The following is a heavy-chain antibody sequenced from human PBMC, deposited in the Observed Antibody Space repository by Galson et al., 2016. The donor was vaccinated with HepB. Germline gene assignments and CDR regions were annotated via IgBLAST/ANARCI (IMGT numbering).Heavy chain of an antibody. Sequence: SLRLSCATSGFNFDDHAMHWVRQAPGKGLEWVSSISWNSIILGYADSVKGRFTISRDRAKSSLYLQMNSLRAEDTAFYYCAKDVGHRSHGLDVWGQGTTVTVSS. J-gene: IGHJ6*02. CDR3: AKDVGHRSHGLDV. D-gene: IGHD1-26*01. V-gene: IGHV3-9*01. CDR1: GFNFDDHA. CDR2: ISWNSIIL.